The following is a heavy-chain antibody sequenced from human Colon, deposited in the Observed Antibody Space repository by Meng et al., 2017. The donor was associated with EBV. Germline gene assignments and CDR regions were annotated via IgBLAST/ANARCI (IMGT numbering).Heavy chain of an antibody. CDR2: INPRGGST. V-gene: IGHV1-46*02. CDR1: GYTFNNYY. D-gene: IGHD1-26*01. J-gene: IGHJ5*02. Sequence: QVHVAQSGSELKNPGASVKVSCKASGYTFNNYYMHWVRQAPGQGLEWMGVINPRGGSTNYAQKFQGRVTMTSDTSTTTVYMDLSSLRSEDTAVYYCARVSKGGSYRFDPWGQGTLVTVSS. CDR3: ARVSKGGSYRFDP.